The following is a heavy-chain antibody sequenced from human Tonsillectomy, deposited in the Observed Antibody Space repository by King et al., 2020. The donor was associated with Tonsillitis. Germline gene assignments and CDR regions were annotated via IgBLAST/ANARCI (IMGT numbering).Heavy chain of an antibody. CDR2: IIPILGTA. V-gene: IGHV1-69*01. CDR1: VGTFTNYA. CDR3: ARVLGGELELGKNYYYDSMDV. D-gene: IGHD7-27*01. J-gene: IGHJ6*03. Sequence: VQLVQSGAEVKKPGSSVKVSCKASVGTFTNYAISWVRQAPGQGLEWLGGIIPILGTANYAQKFQGRVTITADETTHTVYMDLSSLRSEDTAVYYCARVLGGELELGKNYYYDSMDVWGQGTTVTVPS.